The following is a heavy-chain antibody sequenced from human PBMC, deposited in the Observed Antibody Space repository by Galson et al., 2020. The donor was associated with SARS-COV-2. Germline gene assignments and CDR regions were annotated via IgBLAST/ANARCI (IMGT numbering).Heavy chain of an antibody. CDR3: AGPSSSGYYSIWYFDL. D-gene: IGHD3-22*01. Sequence: SQTLSLTCAVSGYSINSDFYWAWIRQPPGKGLEWIGSIHHSGTTYQNPSLKSRVTISLDTSKNQFSLNLISVTAADTAVYYCAGPSSSGYYSIWYFDLWGRGTLVTVSS. V-gene: IGHV4-38-2*01. CDR1: GYSINSDFY. CDR2: IHHSGTT. J-gene: IGHJ2*01.